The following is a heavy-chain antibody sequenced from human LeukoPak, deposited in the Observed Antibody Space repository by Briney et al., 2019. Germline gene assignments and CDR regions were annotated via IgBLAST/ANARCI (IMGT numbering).Heavy chain of an antibody. CDR1: GFTFSNYW. V-gene: IGHV3-74*01. D-gene: IGHD1-26*01. Sequence: GGSLRPSCAASGFTFSNYWMHWVRQAPGKGLVWVSRIYNDGSSTSYADSVKGRFTISRDNAKSTLYLQMNSLRADDTAVFYCARVRGGSGRSYAADAFDIWGQGTMVTVSS. CDR3: ARVRGGSGRSYAADAFDI. CDR2: IYNDGSST. J-gene: IGHJ3*02.